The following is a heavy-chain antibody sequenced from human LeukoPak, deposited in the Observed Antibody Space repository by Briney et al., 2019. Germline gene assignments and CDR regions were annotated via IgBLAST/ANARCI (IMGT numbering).Heavy chain of an antibody. CDR2: IRHDGSIK. V-gene: IGHV3-30*02. J-gene: IGHJ3*02. Sequence: PGGSLRLSCAASGFIFSTYGMYWVRQAPGKGLEWVAFIRHDGSIKNYADSVKGRSTISRDNSKNTLYLEMDSLRAEDTAVYYCAKGKRRQTADDAFDIWGQGTLVTVSS. CDR1: GFIFSTYG. CDR3: AKGKRRQTADDAFDI.